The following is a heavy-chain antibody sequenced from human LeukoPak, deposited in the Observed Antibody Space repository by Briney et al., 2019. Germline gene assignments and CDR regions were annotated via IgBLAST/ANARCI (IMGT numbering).Heavy chain of an antibody. CDR1: GYTFTGYY. V-gene: IGHV1-2*02. Sequence: GASVKVSCKASGYTFTGYYTHWVRQAPGQGLEWMGWINPNSGGTNYAQKFQGRVTMTRDTSISTAYMELSRLRSDDTAVYYCAILGASYFYYYYGMDVWGQGTTVTVSS. CDR3: AILGASYFYYYYGMDV. D-gene: IGHD1-26*01. CDR2: INPNSGGT. J-gene: IGHJ6*02.